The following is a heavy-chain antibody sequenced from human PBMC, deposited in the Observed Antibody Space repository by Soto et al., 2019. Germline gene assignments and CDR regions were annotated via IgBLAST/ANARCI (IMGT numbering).Heavy chain of an antibody. CDR1: GFTFSSYS. CDR2: ISSSSSYI. V-gene: IGHV3-21*01. CDR3: ARDHSVVVVVAAVYYGMDV. J-gene: IGHJ6*02. Sequence: GGSLRLSCAASGFTFSSYSMNWVRQSPGKGLEWVSSISSSSSYIYYADSVKGRFTISRDNAKNSLYLQMNSLRAEDTAVYYCARDHSVVVVVAAVYYGMDVWGQGTTVTVSS. D-gene: IGHD2-15*01.